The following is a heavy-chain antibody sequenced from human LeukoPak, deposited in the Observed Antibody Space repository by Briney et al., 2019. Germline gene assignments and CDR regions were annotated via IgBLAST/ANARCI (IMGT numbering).Heavy chain of an antibody. CDR3: ARDYCSSTSCLFDY. V-gene: IGHV1-2*06. CDR1: GYSLTGYH. D-gene: IGHD2-2*01. J-gene: IGHJ4*02. Sequence: VASVTVSCKASGYSLTGYHRHWVRQAPGQGLEWMGRINPNSGDTNYAQKFQGRVTMTRDTSISTAYMKLSRLRSDDTAVYYCARDYCSSTSCLFDYWGQGTLVTVSS. CDR2: INPNSGDT.